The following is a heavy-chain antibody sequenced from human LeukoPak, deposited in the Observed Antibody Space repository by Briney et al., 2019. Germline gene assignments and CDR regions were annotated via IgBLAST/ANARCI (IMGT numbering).Heavy chain of an antibody. CDR1: GCTFTNYG. D-gene: IGHD2-2*01. Sequence: ASVKVSCKASGCTFTNYGVSWVRQAPGQGLEWMGWINAYNGDTHYAQNLQGRLAMTTDTSTSTAFMELRSLRPDDTAVYYCARWGLVAPGTYYYYYMDVWGRGTTVTVSS. CDR2: INAYNGDT. V-gene: IGHV1-18*01. J-gene: IGHJ6*03. CDR3: ARWGLVAPGTYYYYYMDV.